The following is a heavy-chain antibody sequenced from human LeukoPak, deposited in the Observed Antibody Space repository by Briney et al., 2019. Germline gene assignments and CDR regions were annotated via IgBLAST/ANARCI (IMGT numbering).Heavy chain of an antibody. CDR1: GGSISSSSYY. J-gene: IGHJ4*02. V-gene: IGHV4-39*07. CDR2: IYYSGST. D-gene: IGHD4-23*01. CDR3: ARDRADYGGNQYYFDY. Sequence: SETLPLTCTVSGGSISSSSYYWGWIRQPPGKGLEWIGSIYYSGSTYYNPSLKSRVTISVDTSKNQFSLKLSSVTAADTAVYYCARDRADYGGNQYYFDYWGQGTLVTVSS.